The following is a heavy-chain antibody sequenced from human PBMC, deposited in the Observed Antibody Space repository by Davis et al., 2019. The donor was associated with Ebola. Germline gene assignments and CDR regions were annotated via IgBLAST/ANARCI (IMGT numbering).Heavy chain of an antibody. CDR1: GGTFSDHY. J-gene: IGHJ4*02. V-gene: IGHV4-34*01. Sequence: SETLSLTCAVYGGTFSDHYWSWIRQPPGKGLEWIGEVDHSGSTNFNPSFKSRVIVSEDASKNQFSLKLTSLTAADTAVYYCARGYYGDRFDYWGQGTLVTVSS. D-gene: IGHD4-17*01. CDR3: ARGYYGDRFDY. CDR2: VDHSGST.